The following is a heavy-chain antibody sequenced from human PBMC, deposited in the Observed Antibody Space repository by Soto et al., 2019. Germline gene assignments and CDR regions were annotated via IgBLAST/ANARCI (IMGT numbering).Heavy chain of an antibody. CDR1: GFTFSSYS. Sequence: QVQLVEPGGGVVQPGRSLRLSCAASGFTFSSYSMHWVRQAPGKGLEWVAVMSYHGTNKYYADSVKGRFTISRDNSKNTLFLQMNSLRAEDTAVYYCARGISYCSGGSCFGAMDVWGQGTTVTVSS. CDR2: MSYHGTNK. D-gene: IGHD2-15*01. CDR3: ARGISYCSGGSCFGAMDV. J-gene: IGHJ6*02. V-gene: IGHV3-30-3*01.